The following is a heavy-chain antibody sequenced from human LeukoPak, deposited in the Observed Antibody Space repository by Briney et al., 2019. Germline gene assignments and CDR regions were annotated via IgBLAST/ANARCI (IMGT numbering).Heavy chain of an antibody. V-gene: IGHV4-4*02. D-gene: IGHD3-22*01. CDR2: IYHSGST. CDR1: GGSISSSNW. J-gene: IGHJ5*02. Sequence: SETLSLTCVVSGGSISSSNWWSWVRQPPEKGLEWIGEIYHSGSTNYNPSLKSRVTISVDKSKNQFSLKLSSVTAADTAVYYCARDLGLYDSNPGWFDPWGQGTLVTVSS. CDR3: ARDLGLYDSNPGWFDP.